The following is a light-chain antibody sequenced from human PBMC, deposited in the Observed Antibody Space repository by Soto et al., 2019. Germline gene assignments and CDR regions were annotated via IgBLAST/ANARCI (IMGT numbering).Light chain of an antibody. CDR2: GAS. CDR1: QSVSSN. J-gene: IGKJ1*01. V-gene: IGKV3-15*01. CDR3: HQYNYWPT. Sequence: EIVMTQSPDILPVSPGERATLSCRASQSVSSNLAWYQQKPGQSPRLLIYGASTRATGIPVRFSGSGSGTEFTLTISSLQSEDFAVYYCHQYNYWPTFGQGTKVEIK.